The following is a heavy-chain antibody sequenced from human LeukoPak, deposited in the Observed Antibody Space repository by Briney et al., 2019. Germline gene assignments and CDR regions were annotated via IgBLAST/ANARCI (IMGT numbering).Heavy chain of an antibody. V-gene: IGHV1-2*02. CDR1: GYTFTDYY. CDR3: TTDSEYYESGSFAY. J-gene: IGHJ4*02. D-gene: IGHD3-10*01. Sequence: ASVKVSCKASGYTFTDYYMHWVRQAPGHGLEWMGWISADSGGTKYAQKLQGRVTMTEDTSTDTASMELTSLRSDDTAIYYCTTDSEYYESGSFAYWGQGTLVTVSS. CDR2: ISADSGGT.